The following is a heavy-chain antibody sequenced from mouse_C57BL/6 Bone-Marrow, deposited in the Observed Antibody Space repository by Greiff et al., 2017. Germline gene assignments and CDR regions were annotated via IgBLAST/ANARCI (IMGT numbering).Heavy chain of an antibody. CDR2: INPNYGTT. V-gene: IGHV1-39*01. D-gene: IGHD3-2*02. J-gene: IGHJ3*01. CDR1: GYSFTDYN. CDR3: AREAAQATFGFAY. Sequence: EVHLVESGPELVKPGASVKISCKASGYSFTDYNMNWVKQSNGKSLEWIGVINPNYGTTSYNQKFKGKATLTVDQSSSTAYMQLNSLTSGDSAVYYGAREAAQATFGFAYWGQGTLVTVSA.